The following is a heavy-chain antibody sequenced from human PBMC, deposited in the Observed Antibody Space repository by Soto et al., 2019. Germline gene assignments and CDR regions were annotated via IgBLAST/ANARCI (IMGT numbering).Heavy chain of an antibody. Sequence: ESGGGVVQPGRSLRLSCAASGFTFSSYAMHWVRQAPGKGLEWVAVISYDGSNKYYTDSVKGRFTISRDNSKNTLYLQMNSLRAEDTAVYYCARPLWRDDYNWGYFDLWGRGTLVTLSS. CDR3: ARPLWRDDYNWGYFDL. V-gene: IGHV3-30-3*01. J-gene: IGHJ2*01. D-gene: IGHD4-4*01. CDR1: GFTFSSYA. CDR2: ISYDGSNK.